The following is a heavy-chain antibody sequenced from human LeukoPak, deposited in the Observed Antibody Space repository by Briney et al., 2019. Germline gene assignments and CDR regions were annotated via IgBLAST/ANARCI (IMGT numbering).Heavy chain of an antibody. Sequence: GGSLRLSCAVSGFTFSNYNMNWVRQAPGKGLEWISYISSSSSSTIYYADSVKGRFTISRDNAENSLYLQMNSLRAEDTAVYYCAREVGAVSHFPFFDYWGQGTLVTVSS. J-gene: IGHJ4*02. CDR2: ISSSSSSTI. D-gene: IGHD1-26*01. CDR3: AREVGAVSHFPFFDY. CDR1: GFTFSNYN. V-gene: IGHV3-48*01.